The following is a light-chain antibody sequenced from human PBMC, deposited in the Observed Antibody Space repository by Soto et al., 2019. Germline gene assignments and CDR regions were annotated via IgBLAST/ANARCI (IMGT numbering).Light chain of an antibody. CDR3: TSYAGGNNV. J-gene: IGLJ1*01. Sequence: QSALTRPPSASGSPGQSVTISCTGTSSDVGGYNYVSWYQQHPGKVPKLMVYEVNKRPSGVPDRFSGSKSGNTASLTVSGLQAEDEADYYCTSYAGGNNVFGTGTQLTVL. V-gene: IGLV2-8*01. CDR1: SSDVGGYNY. CDR2: EVN.